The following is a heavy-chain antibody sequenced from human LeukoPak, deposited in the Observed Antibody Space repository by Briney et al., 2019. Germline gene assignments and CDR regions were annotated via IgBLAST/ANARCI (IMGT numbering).Heavy chain of an antibody. J-gene: IGHJ6*03. CDR1: GHSFTSYW. V-gene: IGHV5-51*01. CDR3: ARRGKMNYYYYYMDV. CDR2: IYPGDSDT. D-gene: IGHD5-24*01. Sequence: GESLKISCKGSGHSFTSYWIGWVRQMPGKGLEWMGIIYPGDSDTRYSPSFQGQVTISADKSISTAYLQWSSLKASDTAMYYCARRGKMNYYYYYMDVWGKGTTVTVSS.